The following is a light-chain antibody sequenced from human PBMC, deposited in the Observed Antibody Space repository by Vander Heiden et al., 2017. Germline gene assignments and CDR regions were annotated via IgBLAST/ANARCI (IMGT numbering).Light chain of an antibody. CDR2: SNN. Sequence: QSVLTQPPSASGTPGQRAPISCSGSSSNIGSNTVNWYQQLPGTAPKLLIYSNNQRPSGVPDRFSGSKSGTSASLAISGLQSEDEADYYCAAWDDSLNGPVFGGGTKLTVL. V-gene: IGLV1-44*01. CDR3: AAWDDSLNGPV. CDR1: SSNIGSNT. J-gene: IGLJ2*01.